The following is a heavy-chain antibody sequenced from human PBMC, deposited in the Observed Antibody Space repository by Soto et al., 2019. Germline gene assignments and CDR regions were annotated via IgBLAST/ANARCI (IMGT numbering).Heavy chain of an antibody. Sequence: GESLKISCKASGYSFTNYWIGWVRQMPGKGLEWMGMIYPGDSDTRYRPSFQGQVTISADKSISTAYLQWSSLKASDTAMYYCARLATGILYGMDVWGQGTTVTVSS. CDR3: ARLATGILYGMDV. CDR1: GYSFTNYW. D-gene: IGHD5-12*01. CDR2: IYPGDSDT. V-gene: IGHV5-51*01. J-gene: IGHJ6*02.